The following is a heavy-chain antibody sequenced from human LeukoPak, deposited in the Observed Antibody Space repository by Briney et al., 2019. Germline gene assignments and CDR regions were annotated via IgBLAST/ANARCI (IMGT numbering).Heavy chain of an antibody. V-gene: IGHV3-23*01. CDR1: GFTFSSYA. CDR2: TNIGAST. CDR3: ARGFYDSMSYYFDY. Sequence: GGSLRLSCAASGFTFSSYAMSWVRQAPGKGLEWGSVTNIGASTYYTDSVKGRFTVSRDNSKNTLYLQLSSLRADDTAVYYCARGFYDSMSYYFDYWGQGTLVTVSS. J-gene: IGHJ4*02. D-gene: IGHD3-3*01.